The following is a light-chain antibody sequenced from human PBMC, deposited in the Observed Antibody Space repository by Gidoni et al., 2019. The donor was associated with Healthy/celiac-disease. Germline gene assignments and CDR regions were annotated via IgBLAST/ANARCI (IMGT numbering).Light chain of an antibody. CDR3: SSYTSSSTEV. J-gene: IGLJ2*01. CDR1: SSDVGGYNY. CDR2: DVS. V-gene: IGLV2-14*01. Sequence: QSALTQPASVSGSPGQSITISCTGTSSDVGGYNYVSWYQKHPGKAPKLMSYDVSNRPSGVSNRFSGSKSGNTASLTISGLQAEDEADYYCSSYTSSSTEVFGGGTKLTVL.